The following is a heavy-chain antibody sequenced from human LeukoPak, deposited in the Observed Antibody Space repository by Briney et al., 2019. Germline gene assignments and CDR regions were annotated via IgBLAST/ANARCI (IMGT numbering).Heavy chain of an antibody. D-gene: IGHD5-18*01. V-gene: IGHV3-21*01. CDR2: IGSSGSYI. Sequence: GGSLRLSCAASGFTFSSYSMNWVRQAPGKGLESVSSIGSSGSYIYYADSLTGRFTISRDNAKNSLYLQMNSLRAEDTAMYYCARRATTERGHSYGLNFWGQGTLVIVSS. J-gene: IGHJ4*02. CDR1: GFTFSSYS. CDR3: ARRATTERGHSYGLNF.